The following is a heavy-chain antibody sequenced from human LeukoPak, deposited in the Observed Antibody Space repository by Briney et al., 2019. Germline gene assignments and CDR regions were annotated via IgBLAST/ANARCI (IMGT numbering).Heavy chain of an antibody. V-gene: IGHV4-39*07. J-gene: IGHJ5*02. CDR3: ARGSYFALHP. Sequence: PSETLSLTCTVSGGSISSSSYYWGWIRQPPGKGLEWIGSIYYSGSTNYNPSLKSRVTISVDTSKNQFSLKLSSVTAADTAVYYCARGSYFALHPWGQGTLVTVSS. D-gene: IGHD3-9*01. CDR1: GGSISSSSYY. CDR2: IYYSGST.